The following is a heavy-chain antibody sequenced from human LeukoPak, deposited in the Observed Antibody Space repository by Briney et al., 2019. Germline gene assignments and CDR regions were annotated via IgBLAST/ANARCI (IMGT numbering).Heavy chain of an antibody. V-gene: IGHV1-2*02. CDR2: INPNSGGT. CDR1: GYTFTGYY. J-gene: IGHJ6*02. CDR3: ARGPRGAAGTYYYYYGMDV. Sequence: ASVKVSCKASGYTFTGYYMHWVRQAPGQGLEWMGWINPNSGGTNYAQKFQGRVTMTRDTSISTAYMELWSLRSDDTAVYYCARGPRGAAGTYYYYYGMDVWGQGTTVTVSS. D-gene: IGHD1/OR15-1a*01.